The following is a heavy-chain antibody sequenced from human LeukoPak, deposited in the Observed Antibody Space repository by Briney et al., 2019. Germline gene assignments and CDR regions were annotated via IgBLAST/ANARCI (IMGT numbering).Heavy chain of an antibody. D-gene: IGHD1/OR15-1a*01. CDR1: GGSISSSSYY. Sequence: TSETLSLTCTVSGGSISSSSYYWGWIRQPPGKGLEWIGSIYYSGSTYYNPSLKSRVTMSVDASKNQFSLKLTSVTAADTSVYYCARVSGLNNFDSWGQGTLVTVSS. J-gene: IGHJ4*02. V-gene: IGHV4-39*01. CDR3: ARVSGLNNFDS. CDR2: IYYSGST.